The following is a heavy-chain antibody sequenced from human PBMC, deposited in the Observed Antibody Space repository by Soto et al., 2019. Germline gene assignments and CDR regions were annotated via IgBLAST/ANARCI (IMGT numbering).Heavy chain of an antibody. CDR3: ARGFGRSHFDY. D-gene: IGHD3-16*01. Sequence: NPAETLSLSCTVSGGSISSRDYYWGWIRQPPGKGLEWIGSFHYSGSTYYNPSLKSRVTISVDTSKNQLSLRVTSVTAADTAVYYCARGFGRSHFDYWGQGTLVTVSS. J-gene: IGHJ4*02. CDR1: GGSISSRDYY. V-gene: IGHV4-39*01. CDR2: FHYSGST.